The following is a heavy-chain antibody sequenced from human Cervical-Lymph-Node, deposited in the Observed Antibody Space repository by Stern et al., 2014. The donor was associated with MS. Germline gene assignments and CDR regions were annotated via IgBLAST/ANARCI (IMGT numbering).Heavy chain of an antibody. D-gene: IGHD6-13*01. Sequence: EVQLVESGAGLVKPGGSLRLSCAASGYTFSSYSMNWVRQAPGKGLEWVSSISSSCSSIYSAVSVKGLFTISRDNAKNSLYLQMNSLRSEDTAVYYFARVSLNDGVSFDYWGQGTLVTVSS. J-gene: IGHJ4*02. CDR1: GYTFSSYS. CDR3: ARVSLNDGVSFDY. CDR2: ISSSCSSI. V-gene: IGHV3-21*01.